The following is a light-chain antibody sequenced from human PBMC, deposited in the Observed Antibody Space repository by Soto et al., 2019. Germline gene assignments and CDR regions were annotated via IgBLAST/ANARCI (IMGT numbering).Light chain of an antibody. Sequence: QSALTQPASVSGSPGQSITISCTGTSSDVGGCNCVSWYQQHPGKAPKLMIYEVSDRPSGVSNRFSGSKSGNTASLTISGLQAEDEADYYCTSFTRTSTYVFGTGTKLTVL. J-gene: IGLJ1*01. V-gene: IGLV2-14*01. CDR3: TSFTRTSTYV. CDR1: SSDVGGCNC. CDR2: EVS.